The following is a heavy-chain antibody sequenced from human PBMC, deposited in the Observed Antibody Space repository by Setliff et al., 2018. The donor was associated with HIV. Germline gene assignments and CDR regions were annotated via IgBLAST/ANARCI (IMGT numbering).Heavy chain of an antibody. D-gene: IGHD3-3*01. J-gene: IGHJ4*02. CDR2: ISNDATQT. CDR1: GFQFTPYV. Sequence: GGSLRLSCSASGFQFTPYVSHWVRQAPGKGLEWVAVISNDATQTYYADSVRGRFTISRDSSKNALYLKFYRPRPDDTAVFYCARARTIDYWSDSLAFWGQGTLVTVSS. CDR3: ARARTIDYWSDSLAF. V-gene: IGHV3-30*04.